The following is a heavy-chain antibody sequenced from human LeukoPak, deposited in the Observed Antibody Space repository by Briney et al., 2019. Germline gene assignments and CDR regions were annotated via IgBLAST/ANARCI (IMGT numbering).Heavy chain of an antibody. CDR3: AKDWPLEWQQLPDYDAIDV. V-gene: IGHV3-23*01. CDR2: ISGDT. J-gene: IGHJ3*01. Sequence: GGSLRLSCAASGFTFSIYAMTWVRQAPGKGLEWVSSISGDTYYADSVKGRFTISRDNSENTVYLQMNSLRDEDTAVYYCAKDWPLEWQQLPDYDAIDVWGQGTLVTVSS. D-gene: IGHD3-3*01. CDR1: GFTFSIYA.